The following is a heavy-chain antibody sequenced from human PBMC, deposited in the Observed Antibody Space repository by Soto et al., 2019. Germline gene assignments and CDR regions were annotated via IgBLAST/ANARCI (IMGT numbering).Heavy chain of an antibody. CDR2: IYHNGNT. J-gene: IGHJ4*02. CDR3: ARDHPASSWFDY. V-gene: IGHV4-31*03. D-gene: IGHD6-13*01. Sequence: SETLSLTCTVSGGSISSVGYHWSWIRQHPGKGLEWIGYIYHNGNTHYNAALKSRVTISVDTSKNQFSLTLSSVTAADTAVYYCARDHPASSWFDYWGQGALVTVSS. CDR1: GGSISSVGYH.